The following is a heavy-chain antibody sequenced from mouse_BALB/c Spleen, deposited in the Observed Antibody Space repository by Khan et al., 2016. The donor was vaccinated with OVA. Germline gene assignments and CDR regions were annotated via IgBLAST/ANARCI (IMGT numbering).Heavy chain of an antibody. V-gene: IGHV2-3*01. Sequence: QVQLKESGPGLVAPSQSLSITCTVSGFSLTSYGVSWVRQPPGKGLEWLGVIWGDGNTNFHSALRSRPSISKDNPKSQVFLKLNSLQTDDTATYYCAKDRGYYAVDYWGQGTSVTVSS. CDR1: GFSLTSYG. CDR3: AKDRGYYAVDY. CDR2: IWGDGNT. J-gene: IGHJ4*01.